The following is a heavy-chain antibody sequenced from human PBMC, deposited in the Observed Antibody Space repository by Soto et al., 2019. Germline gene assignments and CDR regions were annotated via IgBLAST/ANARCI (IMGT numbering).Heavy chain of an antibody. D-gene: IGHD3-3*01. J-gene: IGHJ5*02. CDR2: ISANNGTT. CDR1: GGTFSSYA. CDR3: ARVGYDFWSGYYWFDP. Sequence: ASVKVSCKASGGTFSSYAISWVRQAPGQGLEWMGWISANNGTTNYAQKLQGRVTMTTDTSTSTAYMELRSLRSDDTAVYYCARVGYDFWSGYYWFDPWGQGTLVTVSS. V-gene: IGHV1-18*01.